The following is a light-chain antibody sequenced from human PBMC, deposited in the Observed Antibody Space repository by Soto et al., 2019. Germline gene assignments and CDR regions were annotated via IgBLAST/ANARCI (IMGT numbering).Light chain of an antibody. CDR3: QQYNSYSKT. J-gene: IGKJ1*01. Sequence: DSQMTQSPSTLSASVGDRFTITCRAIQSISSWLAWYQQKPGKAPKLLIYKASSLESGVPSRFRGSGSGTEFTLTISSLQPDDFETYYCQQYNSYSKTFGQGTKVDIK. V-gene: IGKV1-5*03. CDR2: KAS. CDR1: QSISSW.